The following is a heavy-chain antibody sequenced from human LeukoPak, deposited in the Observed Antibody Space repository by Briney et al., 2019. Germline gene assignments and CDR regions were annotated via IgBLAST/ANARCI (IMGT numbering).Heavy chain of an antibody. CDR1: GYSISSGYY. V-gene: IGHV4-38-2*02. CDR2: IYHSGST. J-gene: IGHJ4*02. CDR3: ARVVAAILGNYYFDY. D-gene: IGHD2-15*01. Sequence: SETLSLTCTVSGYSISSGYYWGWIRQPPGKGLEWIGSIYHSGSTYYNPSLKSRVTISVDTSKNQFSLKLSSVTAADTAVYYCARVVAAILGNYYFDYWGQGTLVTVSS.